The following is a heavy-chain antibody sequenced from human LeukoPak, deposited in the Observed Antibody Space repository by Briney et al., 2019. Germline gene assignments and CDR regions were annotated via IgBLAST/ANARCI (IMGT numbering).Heavy chain of an antibody. V-gene: IGHV4-34*01. Sequence: SETLSLTCAVYGGSFSGYYWSWIRQPPGKGLEWIGEINHSGSTNYNPSLKSRVTISVDTSKNQFSLKLSSVTAADTAVYYCARVGYCSSTSCLPPSSRFDPWGQGTLVRVSS. J-gene: IGHJ5*02. CDR2: INHSGST. CDR1: GGSFSGYY. CDR3: ARVGYCSSTSCLPPSSRFDP. D-gene: IGHD2-2*01.